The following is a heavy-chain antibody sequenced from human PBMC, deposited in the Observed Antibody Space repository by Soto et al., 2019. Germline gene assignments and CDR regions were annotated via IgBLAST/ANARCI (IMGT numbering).Heavy chain of an antibody. CDR2: IYYSGST. Sequence: QVQLQESGPGLVKPSQTLSLTCTVSGGSISSGGYYWSWIRQHPGKGLEWIGYIYYSGSTYYNPSLKSRVTISVDTSKNQFSLKLSSVTAADTAVYYCARGVVEWLFLGGEGGAEYFQHWGQGTLVTVSS. D-gene: IGHD3-3*01. J-gene: IGHJ1*01. V-gene: IGHV4-31*03. CDR3: ARGVVEWLFLGGEGGAEYFQH. CDR1: GGSISSGGYY.